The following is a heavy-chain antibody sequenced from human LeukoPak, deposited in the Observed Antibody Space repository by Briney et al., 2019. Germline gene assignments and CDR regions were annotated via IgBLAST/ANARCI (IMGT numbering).Heavy chain of an antibody. V-gene: IGHV3-48*04. CDR2: ISSSGSTI. D-gene: IGHD5-18*01. CDR1: GFTFSSYS. CDR3: ARDQQLHDY. Sequence: GGSLRLSCAASGFTFSSYSMNWVRQAPGKGLEWVSYISSSGSTIYYADSVKGRFTISRDNAKNSLYLQMNSLRAEDTAVYYCARDQQLHDYWGQGTLVTVSS. J-gene: IGHJ4*02.